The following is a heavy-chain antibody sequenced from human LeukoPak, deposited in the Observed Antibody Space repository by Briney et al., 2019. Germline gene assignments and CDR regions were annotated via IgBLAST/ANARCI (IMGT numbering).Heavy chain of an antibody. CDR2: IKQDGSEK. Sequence: GGPLRLPCAASGFTLSTYWMSCLPQAPGKGLEWVAHIKQDGSEKDSVDSVKGRFTIPRDNAKNSLYLQMNSLRAEDTAVYYCARGTRVPDYWGQGTLVTVSS. V-gene: IGHV3-7*01. J-gene: IGHJ4*02. D-gene: IGHD2-2*01. CDR3: ARGTRVPDY. CDR1: GFTLSTYW.